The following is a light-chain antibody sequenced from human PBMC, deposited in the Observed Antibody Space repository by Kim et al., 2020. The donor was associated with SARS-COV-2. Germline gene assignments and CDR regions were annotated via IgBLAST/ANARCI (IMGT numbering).Light chain of an antibody. CDR3: QQRNNWLT. CDR2: GAY. Sequence: SSSPREHPPLSGRASQCVSNYLAWYQQNPGQAPRLLLYGAYNRATGIAARFSGSVSETDFTLTISSLETEDFAVYYCQQRNNWLTFGGGTKVGIK. J-gene: IGKJ4*01. V-gene: IGKV3-11*01. CDR1: QCVSNY.